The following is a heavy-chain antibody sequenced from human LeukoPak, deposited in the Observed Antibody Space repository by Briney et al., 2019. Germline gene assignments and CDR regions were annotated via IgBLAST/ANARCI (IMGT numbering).Heavy chain of an antibody. D-gene: IGHD3-22*01. CDR3: ARENYYDSSGYYYDIFDY. J-gene: IGHJ4*02. CDR1: GFTFSRYW. Sequence: PGGSLRLSCAASGFTFSRYWMSWVRQAPGKGLEWVANIKQDGSEKYYVDSVKGRFTISRDNAKNSLYLQMNSLRAEDTAVYYCARENYYDSSGYYYDIFDYWGQGTLVTVSS. CDR2: IKQDGSEK. V-gene: IGHV3-7*01.